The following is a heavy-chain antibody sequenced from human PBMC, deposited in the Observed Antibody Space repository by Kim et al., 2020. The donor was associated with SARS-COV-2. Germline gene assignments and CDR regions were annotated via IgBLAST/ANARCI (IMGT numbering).Heavy chain of an antibody. CDR2: T. V-gene: IGHV4-59*01. D-gene: IGHD6-19*01. CDR3: AREEADDAFDI. Sequence: TNYNPSLKSRVTISVDTSKNQFSLKLSSVTAADTAVDYCAREEADDAFDIWGQGTMVTVSS. J-gene: IGHJ3*02.